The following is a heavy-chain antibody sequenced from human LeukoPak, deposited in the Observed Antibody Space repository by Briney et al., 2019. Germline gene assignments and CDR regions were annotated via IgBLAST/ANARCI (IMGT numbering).Heavy chain of an antibody. CDR2: IRYDGSNK. CDR1: GFTFTSYG. CDR3: AKSWNYYDSSGDDALDI. D-gene: IGHD3-22*01. V-gene: IGHV3-30*02. Sequence: GGSLRLSCEASGFTFTSYGMHWVRQAPGKGLEWVALIRYDGSNKYYADSVKGRFTISRDNSKNTLYLQMNSLRVEDTAVYYCAKSWNYYDSSGDDALDIWGQGTMVTVSS. J-gene: IGHJ3*02.